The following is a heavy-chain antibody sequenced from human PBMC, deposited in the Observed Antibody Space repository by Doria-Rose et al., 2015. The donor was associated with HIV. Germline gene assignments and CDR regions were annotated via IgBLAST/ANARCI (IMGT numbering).Heavy chain of an antibody. J-gene: IGHJ4*02. D-gene: IGHD6-13*01. V-gene: IGHV2-26*01. CDR2: IFSDDER. Sequence: QVTLKESGPVLVKPTETLTLTCTVSGVSLSSPGMGVSWIRQPPGKAPEWLANIFSDDERSYKTSLKSRLTISRVTSKSQVVLTMTDMDPVDTATYYCARIKSSRWYHKYYFDFWGQGTLVIVSA. CDR1: GVSLSSPGMG. CDR3: ARIKSSRWYHKYYFDF.